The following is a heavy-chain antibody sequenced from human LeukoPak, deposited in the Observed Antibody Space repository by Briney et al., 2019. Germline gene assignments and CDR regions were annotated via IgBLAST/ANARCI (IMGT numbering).Heavy chain of an antibody. D-gene: IGHD4-11*01. V-gene: IGHV1-18*01. CDR1: GYTFTNYG. CDR3: ARDKAVTTELTQYFHH. Sequence: GASVKGSCKASGYTFTNYGVSWVRQAPGQGREWKGWISGYNGYTNYAQKFQFRVTMTTDTSTSTAYMELRSLTSDDTAVYYCARDKAVTTELTQYFHHWGQGTLVTVSS. J-gene: IGHJ1*01. CDR2: ISGYNGYT.